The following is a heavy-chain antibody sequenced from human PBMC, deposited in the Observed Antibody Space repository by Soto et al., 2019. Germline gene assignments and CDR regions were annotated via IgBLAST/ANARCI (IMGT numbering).Heavy chain of an antibody. CDR1: GYTFTSYY. CDR3: ARPTKGSGSLHYGMDV. V-gene: IGHV1-46*01. D-gene: IGHD1-26*01. CDR2: INPSGGST. Sequence: VKVSCKASGYTFTSYYMHWVRQAPGQGLEWMGIINPSGGSTSYAQKFQGRVTMTRDTSTSTVYMELSSLRSEDTAVYYCARPTKGSGSLHYGMDVWGQGTTVTVSS. J-gene: IGHJ6*02.